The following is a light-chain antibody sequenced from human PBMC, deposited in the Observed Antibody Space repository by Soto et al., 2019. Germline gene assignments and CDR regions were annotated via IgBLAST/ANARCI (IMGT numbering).Light chain of an antibody. Sequence: QSALTQPASVSGSPGQSITISCIGSSSDVGGYNYVSWYQHHPGRVPKPMIFEVSDRPSGVSNRFSGSKSGNTAYLTISGLQAEEEADYYCSSFSSTSTIIFGGGTKVTVL. CDR1: SSDVGGYNY. CDR3: SSFSSTSTII. CDR2: EVS. V-gene: IGLV2-14*01. J-gene: IGLJ2*01.